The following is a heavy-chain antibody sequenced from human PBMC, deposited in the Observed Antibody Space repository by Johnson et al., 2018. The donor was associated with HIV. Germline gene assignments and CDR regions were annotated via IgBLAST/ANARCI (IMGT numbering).Heavy chain of an antibody. CDR2: ISWDGGST. Sequence: QLVESGGVVVQPGGSLRLSCAASGFTFDDYAMHWVRQAPGKGLEWVSLISWDGGSTYYADSVKGRFTISRDNSNNSLYLQMNSLRAEDTALYYCARGGHYDSEIIDAFDIWGQGTMVTVSS. CDR1: GFTFDDYA. V-gene: IGHV3-43D*03. CDR3: ARGGHYDSEIIDAFDI. D-gene: IGHD3-16*01. J-gene: IGHJ3*02.